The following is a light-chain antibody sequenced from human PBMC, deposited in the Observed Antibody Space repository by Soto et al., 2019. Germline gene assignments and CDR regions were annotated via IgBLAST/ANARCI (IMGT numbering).Light chain of an antibody. J-gene: IGLJ2*01. V-gene: IGLV9-49*01. CDR2: VGTGGIVG. Sequence: QSVLTQPPSASASLGASVTLTCTLSSGYSNYKVDWYQQRPGKGPRFVMRVGTGGIVGSKGDGIPDRFSVLGSGLNRYLTIKNIHEEDESDYHCGADHGSGSNYIHVVFGGGTKVTVL. CDR3: GADHGSGSNYIHVV. CDR1: SGYSNYK.